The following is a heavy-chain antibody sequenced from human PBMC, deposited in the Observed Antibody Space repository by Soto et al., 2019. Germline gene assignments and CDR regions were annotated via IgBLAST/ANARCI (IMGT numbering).Heavy chain of an antibody. CDR2: INPSGDT. CDR1: GDTFTSYY. V-gene: IGHV1-46*01. Sequence: ASVKVSCKASGDTFTSYYMHWVRQAPGQGLEWMGIINPSGDTSYAQKFQGRVTMTRDTSKNQFSLKLSSVTAADTAVYYCARDSSMPGYYDSSGYFAPDAYYYYYGMEVWGQGTTVTVSS. J-gene: IGHJ6*02. CDR3: ARDSSMPGYYDSSGYFAPDAYYYYYGMEV. D-gene: IGHD3-22*01.